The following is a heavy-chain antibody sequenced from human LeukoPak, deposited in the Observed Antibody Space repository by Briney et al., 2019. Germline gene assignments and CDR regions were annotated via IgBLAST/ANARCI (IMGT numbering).Heavy chain of an antibody. Sequence: GGSLRLSCAASGFTLSSYAMSWVRQAPGKGLGWVSAISGSGGSTYYADSVKGRFTISRDNSKNTLYLQMNSLRAEDTAVYYCAKLLGTMIVVVPDYWGQGTLVTVSS. CDR2: ISGSGGST. V-gene: IGHV3-23*01. D-gene: IGHD3-22*01. CDR3: AKLLGTMIVVVPDY. CDR1: GFTLSSYA. J-gene: IGHJ4*02.